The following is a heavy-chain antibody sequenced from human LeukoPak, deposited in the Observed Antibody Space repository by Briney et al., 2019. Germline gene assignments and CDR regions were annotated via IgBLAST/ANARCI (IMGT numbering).Heavy chain of an antibody. CDR3: TRSPYYYDSSGYLAY. Sequence: GGSLRLSCTASGFTFGDYAMSWFRQAPGKGLEGVGFIRSKAYGGTTEYAASVKGRFTISRDDSKSIAYLQMNSLKTEDTAVYYCTRSPYYYDSSGYLAYWGQGTLVTVSS. CDR2: IRSKAYGGTT. D-gene: IGHD3-22*01. J-gene: IGHJ4*02. CDR1: GFTFGDYA. V-gene: IGHV3-49*03.